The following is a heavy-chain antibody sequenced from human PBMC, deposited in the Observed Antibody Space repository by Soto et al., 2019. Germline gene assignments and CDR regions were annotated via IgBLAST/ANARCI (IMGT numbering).Heavy chain of an antibody. CDR2: IRPHNNDI. J-gene: IGHJ4*02. Sequence: QVQLVQSGAEVKKPGASVTVSCKTSGYTFSSIGISWVRQAPGQGLEWMGWIRPHNNDIYYVQRLQGRVTMTTDTSTSTAYMELRSLRSDDTAVYFCARDLDASGSYYTPYWGQGTLVTVSS. CDR3: ARDLDASGSYYTPY. V-gene: IGHV1-18*01. D-gene: IGHD3-10*01. CDR1: GYTFSSIG.